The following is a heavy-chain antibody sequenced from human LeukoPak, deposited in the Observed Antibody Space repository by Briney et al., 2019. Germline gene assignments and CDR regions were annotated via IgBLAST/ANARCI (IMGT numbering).Heavy chain of an antibody. CDR1: GYSISSGYY. J-gene: IGHJ5*02. Sequence: SETLSLTCAVSGYSISSGYYWGWIRQPPGKGLEWIGRIYTSGSTNYNPSLKSRVTMSVDTSKNQFSLKLSFVTAADTAVYYCARDTKFSPWGQGTLVTVSS. CDR2: IYTSGST. V-gene: IGHV4-38-2*02. CDR3: ARDTKFSP. D-gene: IGHD3-3*01.